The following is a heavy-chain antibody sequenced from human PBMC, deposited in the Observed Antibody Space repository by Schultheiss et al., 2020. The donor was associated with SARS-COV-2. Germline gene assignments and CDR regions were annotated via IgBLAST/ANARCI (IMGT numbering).Heavy chain of an antibody. CDR1: GGSISSGDYY. D-gene: IGHD6-25*01. CDR2: IYYGGGT. J-gene: IGHJ4*02. Sequence: SQTLSLTCTVSGGSISSGDYYWSWIRQPPGKGLEWIGYIYYGGGTYYNPSLKSRVSMSVDTSKNQFSLKLSSVTAADTAVYYCARGGSAGGVDYWGQGTLVTVSS. V-gene: IGHV4-30-4*01. CDR3: ARGGSAGGVDY.